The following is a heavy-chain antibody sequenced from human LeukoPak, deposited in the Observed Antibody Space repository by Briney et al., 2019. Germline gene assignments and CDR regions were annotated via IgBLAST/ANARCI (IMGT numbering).Heavy chain of an antibody. J-gene: IGHJ5*02. CDR2: IYYSGST. CDR1: GGSISSSSYY. Sequence: PSETLSLTCTVSGGSISSSSYYWGWIRQPPGKGLEWIGSIYYSGSTYYNPSLKSRVTISVDTSKNQFSLKLSSVTAADTAVYYCAREPYDSRGRRFDPWGQGTLVTVSS. V-gene: IGHV4-39*07. D-gene: IGHD3-22*01. CDR3: AREPYDSRGRRFDP.